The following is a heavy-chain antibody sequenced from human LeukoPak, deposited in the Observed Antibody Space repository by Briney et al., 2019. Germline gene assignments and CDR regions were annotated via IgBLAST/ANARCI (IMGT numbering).Heavy chain of an antibody. V-gene: IGHV4-39*07. D-gene: IGHD4-17*01. CDR1: GGSISSSSYY. CDR2: IYYSGST. J-gene: IGHJ4*02. CDR3: ARVSPNTVTILQYFDY. Sequence: PSETLSLTCTVSGGSISSSSYYWGWIRQPPGKGLEWIGSIYYSGSTYYNPSLKSRVTISVDTSKNQFSLKLSSVTAADTAVYYCARVSPNTVTILQYFDYWGQGTLVTVSS.